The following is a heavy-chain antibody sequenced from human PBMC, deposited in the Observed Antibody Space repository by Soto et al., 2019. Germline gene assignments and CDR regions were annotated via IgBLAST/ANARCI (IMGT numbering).Heavy chain of an antibody. D-gene: IGHD4-4*01. CDR3: IITTSAVDS. Sequence: EVQLVESGGGLVQPGGSMRLSCAASGFNLRDYWMSWVCKAPGKGLEWVANIKQDGSKIYYVDSVEGLFTMSRDNAKSSLFLQMNSLRAEDTALYYSIITTSAVDSRGQGTLVTVS. CDR2: IKQDGSKI. V-gene: IGHV3-7*01. J-gene: IGHJ4*03. CDR1: GFNLRDYW.